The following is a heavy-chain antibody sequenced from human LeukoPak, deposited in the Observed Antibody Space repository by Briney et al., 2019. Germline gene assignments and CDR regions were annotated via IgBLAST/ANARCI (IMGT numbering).Heavy chain of an antibody. Sequence: PGGSLRLSCAASGFTFSSYWMNWARQAPGKGLEWVASINHNGNVNYYVDSVKGRFTISRDNAKNSLYLQMSNLRAEDTAVYYCARDGTSYYCYGMDVWGQGTTVTVSS. J-gene: IGHJ6*02. D-gene: IGHD1-26*01. CDR3: ARDGTSYYCYGMDV. CDR1: GFTFSSYW. CDR2: INHNGNVN. V-gene: IGHV3-7*03.